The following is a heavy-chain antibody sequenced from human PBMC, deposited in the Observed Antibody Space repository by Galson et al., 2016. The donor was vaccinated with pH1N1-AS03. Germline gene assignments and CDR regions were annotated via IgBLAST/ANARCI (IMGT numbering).Heavy chain of an antibody. D-gene: IGHD4-17*01. V-gene: IGHV2-70*11. CDR3: SRMRDYGDLRDAFAI. CDR2: IDWDDDK. J-gene: IGHJ3*02. Sequence: PALVKPTQTLTLTCTFSGFSLRTSGMCVSWIRQPPGKALEWLARIDWDDDKYYSTSLKTRLTIYKDTSKNQVVLTITNVDPVDTATYYCSRMRDYGDLRDAFAIWGQGTMVTVSS. CDR1: GFSLRTSGMC.